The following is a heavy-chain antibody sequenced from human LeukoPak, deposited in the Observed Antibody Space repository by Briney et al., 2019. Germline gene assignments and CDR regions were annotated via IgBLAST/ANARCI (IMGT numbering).Heavy chain of an antibody. CDR1: GYSISSNYY. CDR2: IYHSGST. D-gene: IGHD3-9*01. V-gene: IGHV4-38-2*02. Sequence: SETLSLTCTVSGYSISSNYYWGWIRQPPGKGLEWIGSIYHSGSTYYNPSLKSRVTISVDTSKNQFSLKLSSVTAADTAVYYCARRLWLLGYPCFDYWGQGTLVTVSS. J-gene: IGHJ4*02. CDR3: ARRLWLLGYPCFDY.